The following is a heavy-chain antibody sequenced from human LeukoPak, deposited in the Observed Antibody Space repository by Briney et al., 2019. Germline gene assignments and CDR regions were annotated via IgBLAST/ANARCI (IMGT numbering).Heavy chain of an antibody. CDR3: ARDLGNVGWLIDY. CDR2: IHNSGSH. CDR1: GASITTYC. Sequence: SETLSLTCSVSGASITTYCWSWLRQSAGKGLEWIGRIHNSGSHHYYPSLTGRVTMSLDTSKNQFSLKLTSVTAADTAVYYCARDLGNVGWLIDYWGQGTRVTVS. D-gene: IGHD6-19*01. V-gene: IGHV4-4*07. J-gene: IGHJ4*02.